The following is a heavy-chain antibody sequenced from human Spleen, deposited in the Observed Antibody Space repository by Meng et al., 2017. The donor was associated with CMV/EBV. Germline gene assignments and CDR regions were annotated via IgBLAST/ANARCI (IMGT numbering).Heavy chain of an antibody. CDR2: INPNSGGT. Sequence: ASVKVSCKASGYTFTGYYMHWVRQAPGQGLEWMGWINPNSGGTNHAQKFQGRVTMTRDTSISTAYMELSRLRSADTAVYYCARDVGATQQLVPNYWGQGTLVTVSS. V-gene: IGHV1-2*02. CDR1: GYTFTGYY. D-gene: IGHD6-13*01. J-gene: IGHJ4*02. CDR3: ARDVGATQQLVPNY.